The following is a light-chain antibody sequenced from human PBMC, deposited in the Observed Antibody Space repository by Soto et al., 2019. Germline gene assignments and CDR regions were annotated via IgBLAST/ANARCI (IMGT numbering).Light chain of an antibody. CDR2: SNS. CDR1: SSNIGGNT. CDR3: ATWDDGLSAYV. V-gene: IGLV1-44*01. Sequence: QSALTQPPSASGTPGQRATFSCSGSSSNIGGNTVSWFQHLPRTAPKLLIFSNSQRPSGVPDRFSGAKSGTSASLAISGLQPEDEANYYCATWDDGLSAYVFGTGTKVTVL. J-gene: IGLJ1*01.